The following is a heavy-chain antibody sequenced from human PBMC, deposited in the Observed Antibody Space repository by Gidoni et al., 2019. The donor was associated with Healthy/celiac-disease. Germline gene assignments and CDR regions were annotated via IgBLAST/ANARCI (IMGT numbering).Heavy chain of an antibody. CDR3: ASFELWGRMGVAFDI. CDR2: IYYSGST. V-gene: IGHV4-59*08. D-gene: IGHD5-18*01. Sequence: QVQLQESGPGLVKPSETLSLTCTVSGGSISSYYWSWIRQPPGKGLEWIGYIYYSGSTNYNPSLKSRVTISVDTSKNQFSLKLSSVTAADTAVYYCASFELWGRMGVAFDIWGQGTMVTVSS. CDR1: GGSISSYY. J-gene: IGHJ3*02.